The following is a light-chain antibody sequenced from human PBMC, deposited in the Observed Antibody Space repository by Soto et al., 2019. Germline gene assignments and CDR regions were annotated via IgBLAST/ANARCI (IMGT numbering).Light chain of an antibody. CDR1: QSISSY. Sequence: DIQITQSPSPLSASVGNRVTITCRASQSISSYLNWYQQKPGKAPKLLIYAASSLQSGVPSRFSGSGSGTDFTLTISSLQPEDFATYYCQQSYSTPRTFGQGTKVDI. CDR3: QQSYSTPRT. V-gene: IGKV1-39*01. CDR2: AAS. J-gene: IGKJ1*01.